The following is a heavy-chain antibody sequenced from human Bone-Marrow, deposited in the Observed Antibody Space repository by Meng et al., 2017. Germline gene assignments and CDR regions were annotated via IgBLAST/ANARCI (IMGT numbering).Heavy chain of an antibody. D-gene: IGHD6-19*01. Sequence: QGQRVESGAGVKKPGSSVKVSCAASGFTFSSYAMHWVRQAPGKGLEWVAVISYDGSNKYYADSVKGRFTISRDNSKNTLYLQMNSLRAEDTAVYYCARDAIVIAVAGTGADYFDYWGQGTLVTVFS. CDR2: ISYDGSNK. V-gene: IGHV3-30*01. CDR1: GFTFSSYA. CDR3: ARDAIVIAVAGTGADYFDY. J-gene: IGHJ4*02.